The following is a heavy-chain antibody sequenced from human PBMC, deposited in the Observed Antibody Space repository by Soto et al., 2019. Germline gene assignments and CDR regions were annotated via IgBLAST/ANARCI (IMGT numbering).Heavy chain of an antibody. D-gene: IGHD3-3*01. V-gene: IGHV2-5*02. Sequence: QINLIESGPTLVKPTQTLTLTCTFSGFSLSTSGAALCWVRQPPGRALEWLALIYWDGDKRYNASLGNRLTITKDTSMNQVVLTLTNVYPADTATYYCAHRATMTIFGLIIDNGIWFDPWGQGTRVIVSS. CDR1: GFSLSTSGAA. J-gene: IGHJ5*02. CDR2: IYWDGDK. CDR3: AHRATMTIFGLIIDNGIWFDP.